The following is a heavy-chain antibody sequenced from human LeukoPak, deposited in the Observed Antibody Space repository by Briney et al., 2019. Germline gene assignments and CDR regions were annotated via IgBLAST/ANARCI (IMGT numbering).Heavy chain of an antibody. V-gene: IGHV1-18*01. CDR3: AREWSGYCSSTSCYNYNWFDP. CDR1: GYTFTSYG. D-gene: IGHD2-2*02. CDR2: ISAYNGNT. Sequence: ASVTVSCKASGYTFTSYGISWVRQAPGQGLEWMGWISAYNGNTNYAQKLQGRVTMTTDTSTSTAYMELRSLRSDDTAVYYCAREWSGYCSSTSCYNYNWFDPWGQGTLVTVSS. J-gene: IGHJ5*02.